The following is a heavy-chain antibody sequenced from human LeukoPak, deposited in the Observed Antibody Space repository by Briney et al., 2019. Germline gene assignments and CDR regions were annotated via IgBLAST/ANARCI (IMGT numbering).Heavy chain of an antibody. D-gene: IGHD6-19*01. Sequence: SETLSLICTVYGGSISSSSYHWGWIRQPPGKGLEWIGSISHSGSTYYNPSLKSRVTILVDSFKNQFSLNVNSVTAADTAVYYCARVYPKAVASSGYFDYWGQGTLVTVSS. CDR2: ISHSGST. V-gene: IGHV4-39*07. CDR3: ARVYPKAVASSGYFDY. J-gene: IGHJ4*02. CDR1: GGSISSSSYH.